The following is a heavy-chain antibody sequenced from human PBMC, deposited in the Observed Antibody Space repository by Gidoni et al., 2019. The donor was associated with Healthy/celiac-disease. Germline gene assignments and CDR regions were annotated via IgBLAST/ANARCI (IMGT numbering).Heavy chain of an antibody. V-gene: IGHV4-34*01. CDR3: ARTGREQSPGSYFDY. CDR2: INHSGST. D-gene: IGHD6-19*01. J-gene: IGHJ4*02. Sequence: QVQLQQWGAGLLKPSETLSLTCAVYGGSFSGYYWSWIRQPPGKGLEWIGEINHSGSTNYNPSLKSRVTISVDTSKNQFSLKLSSVTAADTAVYYCARTGREQSPGSYFDYWGQGTLVTVSS. CDR1: GGSFSGYY.